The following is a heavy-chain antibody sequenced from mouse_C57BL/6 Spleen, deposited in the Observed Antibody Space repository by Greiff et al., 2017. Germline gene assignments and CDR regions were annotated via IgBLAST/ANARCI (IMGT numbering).Heavy chain of an antibody. J-gene: IGHJ1*03. D-gene: IGHD1-1*01. V-gene: IGHV1-81*01. CDR1: GYTFTSYG. CDR3: ARGATVVATGYFDV. Sequence: QVQLQQSGAELARPGASVKLSCKASGYTFTSYGISWVQQRTGQGLAWIGEIYPRSGNTYYNEKFKGKATLTADKSSSTAYMELRSLTSEDSAVYFGARGATVVATGYFDVWGTGTTVTVSS. CDR2: IYPRSGNT.